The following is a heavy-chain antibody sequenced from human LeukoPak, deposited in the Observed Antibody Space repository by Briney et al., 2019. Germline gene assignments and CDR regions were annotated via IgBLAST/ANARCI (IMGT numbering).Heavy chain of an antibody. CDR1: GGSISSGSYY. Sequence: SETLSLTCNVSGGSISSGSYYWSWIRQPAGKGLEWIGRIYTSGSTNYNPSLKSRVTISVDTSKNQFSLKLSSVTAADTAVYYCARDRYYDSSGPPDWGQGTLVTVSS. V-gene: IGHV4-61*02. CDR3: ARDRYYDSSGPPD. CDR2: IYTSGST. D-gene: IGHD3-22*01. J-gene: IGHJ4*02.